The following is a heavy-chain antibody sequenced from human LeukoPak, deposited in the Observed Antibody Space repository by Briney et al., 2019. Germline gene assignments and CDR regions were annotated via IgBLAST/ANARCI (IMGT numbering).Heavy chain of an antibody. J-gene: IGHJ5*02. CDR3: ARAGPPAFDP. CDR1: GFTFTNFE. Sequence: GGSLRLSCAASGFTFTNFEMNWVRQAPGKGLEWVSYISYSGSTTSYADSVKGRFTISRENAKNSLYLQMNSLRAEDTAVYYCARAGPPAFDPWGQGTLVTVSS. CDR2: ISYSGSTT. V-gene: IGHV3-48*03.